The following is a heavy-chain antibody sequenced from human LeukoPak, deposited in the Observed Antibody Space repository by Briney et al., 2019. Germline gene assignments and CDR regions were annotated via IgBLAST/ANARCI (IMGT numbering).Heavy chain of an antibody. CDR3: ARDLVVVAASAIDN. V-gene: IGHV4-34*01. D-gene: IGHD2-15*01. CDR2: INHSGST. Sequence: SETLSLTCAVYGGSFSGYYWSWIRQPPGKGLEWIGEINHSGSTNYNPSLKSRVNISVDTSKNQFSLKLSSVTAADTAVYYCARDLVVVAASAIDNWGQGTLVTVSS. J-gene: IGHJ4*02. CDR1: GGSFSGYY.